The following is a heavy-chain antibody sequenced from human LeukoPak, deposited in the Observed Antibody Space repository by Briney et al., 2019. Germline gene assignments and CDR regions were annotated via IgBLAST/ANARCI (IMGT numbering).Heavy chain of an antibody. D-gene: IGHD5-12*01. CDR3: ANQEWLRFNLNAFDI. CDR1: GYTLTSYY. CDR2: INPSGGST. J-gene: IGHJ3*02. V-gene: IGHV1-46*01. Sequence: ASVKVSCKASGYTLTSYYMHWVRQAPGQGLEWMGIINPSGGSTNYAQKFQGRVTMTRDMSTRTVYMELSSLRFEDTAVYYCANQEWLRFNLNAFDIWGQGTMVTVSS.